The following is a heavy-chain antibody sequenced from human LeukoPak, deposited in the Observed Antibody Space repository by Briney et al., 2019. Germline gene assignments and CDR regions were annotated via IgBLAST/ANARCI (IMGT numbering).Heavy chain of an antibody. J-gene: IGHJ3*02. CDR2: IYYSGNT. CDR1: GGSMNNYY. CDR3: ARYPADYSNSKDAFDI. V-gene: IGHV4-59*01. D-gene: IGHD4-11*01. Sequence: SWETLSLTCTVSGGSMNNYYWSWIRQPPGKRLEWIGYIYYSGNTNYNPSLKGRGTISVDTSRNQFSLKVRSVTAADTAVYYCARYPADYSNSKDAFDIWGQGTMVTVSS.